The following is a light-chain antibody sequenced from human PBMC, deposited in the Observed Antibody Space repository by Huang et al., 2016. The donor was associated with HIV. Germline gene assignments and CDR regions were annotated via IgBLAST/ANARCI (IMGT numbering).Light chain of an antibody. CDR1: QNISRY. J-gene: IGKJ2*01. V-gene: IGKV1-39*01. Sequence: DIQMTQSPSSLSAFIGDRVIISCRARQNISRYLNWYQQKPGKAPKLLIYTTSSLQSGVPSTFSGSGSGTDFSRTSTNLQPEDSATYYCQQSGRTPRTFGQGTKVQIK. CDR3: QQSGRTPRT. CDR2: TTS.